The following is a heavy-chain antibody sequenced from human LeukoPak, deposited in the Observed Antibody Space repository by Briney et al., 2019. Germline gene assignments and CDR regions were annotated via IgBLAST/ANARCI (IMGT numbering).Heavy chain of an antibody. D-gene: IGHD6-13*01. Sequence: GGSLRLSCAASGFTFSSYSMNWVRQAPGKGLEWVSYISSSSSTTHYADSVKGRFTISRDNARNSLYLQMNSLRAEDTAVYYCARDSSSSWYFDYWGQGTLVTVSS. V-gene: IGHV3-48*01. J-gene: IGHJ4*02. CDR1: GFTFSSYS. CDR3: ARDSSSSWYFDY. CDR2: ISSSSSTT.